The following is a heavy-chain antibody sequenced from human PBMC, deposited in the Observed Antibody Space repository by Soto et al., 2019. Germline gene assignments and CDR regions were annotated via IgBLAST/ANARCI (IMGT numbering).Heavy chain of an antibody. Sequence: GEALKISCKGSGYSFTSYWISWVRQMPGKGLEWMGRIDPSDSYTNYSPSFQGHVTISADKSISTAYLQWSSLKASDTAMYYCATPRTIAARSVDAFDIWGQGTMVTVSS. D-gene: IGHD6-6*01. CDR1: GYSFTSYW. CDR3: ATPRTIAARSVDAFDI. J-gene: IGHJ3*02. V-gene: IGHV5-10-1*01. CDR2: IDPSDSYT.